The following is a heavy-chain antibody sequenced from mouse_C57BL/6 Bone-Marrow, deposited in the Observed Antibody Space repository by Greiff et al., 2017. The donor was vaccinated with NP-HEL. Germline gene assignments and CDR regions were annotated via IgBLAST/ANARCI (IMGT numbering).Heavy chain of an antibody. Sequence: QVQLQQSGPELVKPGASVKISCKASGYSFTSYYIHWVKQRPGQGLEWIGWIYPGSGNTKYNEKFKGKATLTADTSSSTAYMQLSSLTSEDAAVYYCARDGYYLFDYGGQGTTLTVSA. CDR2: IYPGSGNT. V-gene: IGHV1-66*01. D-gene: IGHD2-3*01. CDR3: ARDGYYLFDY. J-gene: IGHJ2*01. CDR1: GYSFTSYY.